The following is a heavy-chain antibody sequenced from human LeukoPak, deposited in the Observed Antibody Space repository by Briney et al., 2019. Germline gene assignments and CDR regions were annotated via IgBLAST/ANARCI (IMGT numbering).Heavy chain of an antibody. CDR1: GGTFSSYA. D-gene: IGHD1-26*01. V-gene: IGHV1-69*05. CDR2: IIPIFGTA. CDR3: AREMSGSYDFDY. J-gene: IGHJ4*02. Sequence: VASVKVSCKASGGTFSSYAISWVRQAPGQGLEWMGGIIPIFGTANYAQKFQGRVTITTDESTSTAYMELSSLRSEDTAVYYCAREMSGSYDFDYWGQGTLVTVSS.